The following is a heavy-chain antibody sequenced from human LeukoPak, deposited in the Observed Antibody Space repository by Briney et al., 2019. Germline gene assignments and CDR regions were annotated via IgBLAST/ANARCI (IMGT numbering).Heavy chain of an antibody. CDR2: FIPILGTP. J-gene: IGHJ6*02. D-gene: IGHD2-2*01. Sequence: SVTVSCKTSGGIFRSYGLNWVRQAPGQGIEWMGGFIPILGTPKYAQNLQGRVTITADESTSTGYMELSSLRYEDTAVYYCARGLYCSSSTSCYDYGMDVWGQGTTVTVSS. CDR3: ARGLYCSSSTSCYDYGMDV. V-gene: IGHV1-69*13. CDR1: GGIFRSYG.